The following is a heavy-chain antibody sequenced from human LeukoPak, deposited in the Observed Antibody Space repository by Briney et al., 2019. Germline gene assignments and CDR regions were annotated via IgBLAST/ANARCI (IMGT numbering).Heavy chain of an antibody. D-gene: IGHD2-15*01. CDR1: GYSISSGYY. CDR3: ARQFRYCSGGSCRGGFDY. J-gene: IGHJ4*02. V-gene: IGHV4-38-2*02. Sequence: SETLSLTCTVSGYSISSGYYWGWIRQPPGKGLEWIGSIYHSGSTYYNPSLKSRVTISVDTSKNQFSLKLSSVTAADTAVYYCARQFRYCSGGSCRGGFDYWGQGTLVTVSS. CDR2: IYHSGST.